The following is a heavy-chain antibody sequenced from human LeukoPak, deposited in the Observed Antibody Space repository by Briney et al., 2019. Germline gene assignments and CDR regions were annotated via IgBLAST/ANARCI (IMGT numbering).Heavy chain of an antibody. CDR1: GFTFDDYA. J-gene: IGHJ5*02. D-gene: IGHD6-6*01. Sequence: PGGSLRLSCAASGFTFDDYAMPWVRHAPGKGLEWVSGISWNSGSIGYADSVKGRFTISRDNAKNSLYLQMNSLRAEDTALYYCAKDKGSSSYNWFDPWGQGTLVTVSS. CDR3: AKDKGSSSYNWFDP. V-gene: IGHV3-9*01. CDR2: ISWNSGSI.